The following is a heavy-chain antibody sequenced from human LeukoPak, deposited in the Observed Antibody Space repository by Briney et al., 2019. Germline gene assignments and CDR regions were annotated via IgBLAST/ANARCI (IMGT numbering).Heavy chain of an antibody. Sequence: GRSLRLSCAASGFTFDDYAMPWVRQAPGKGLEWVSGISWNSGSIGYADSVKGRFTISRDNAKNSLYLQMNSLRAGDTAVYYCAKSDNWNYFWFDPWGQGTLVTVSS. J-gene: IGHJ5*02. D-gene: IGHD1-7*01. CDR1: GFTFDDYA. CDR3: AKSDNWNYFWFDP. V-gene: IGHV3-9*01. CDR2: ISWNSGSI.